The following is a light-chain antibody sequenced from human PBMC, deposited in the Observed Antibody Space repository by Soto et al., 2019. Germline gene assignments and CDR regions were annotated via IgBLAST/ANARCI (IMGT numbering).Light chain of an antibody. Sequence: EIVLTQSPGTLSLSPGDRATLSCRASQSVPSTYFAWYQQTPGQAPRLLIYSTSTRATGVPDRFSGSGSGTDFTLAISSLEPEDFALYYCQPYGTSPYTFGRGTKLEIK. V-gene: IGKV3-20*01. CDR1: QSVPSTY. CDR3: QPYGTSPYT. CDR2: STS. J-gene: IGKJ2*01.